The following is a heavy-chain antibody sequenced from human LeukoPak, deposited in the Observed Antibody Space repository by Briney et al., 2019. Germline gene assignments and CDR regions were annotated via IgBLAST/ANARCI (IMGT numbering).Heavy chain of an antibody. CDR3: ARGWWGTDYGWTNWFDP. J-gene: IGHJ5*02. V-gene: IGHV1-46*01. D-gene: IGHD4-17*01. CDR1: GYTFTGYY. CDR2: INPSDGST. Sequence: ASVKVSCKASGYTFTGYYMDWVRQAPGQGLEWMGKINPSDGSTDYAQKFQGRVTMTSDTSTSTVYMELSSLRSEDTAVYYCARGWWGTDYGWTNWFDPWGQGTLVTVSS.